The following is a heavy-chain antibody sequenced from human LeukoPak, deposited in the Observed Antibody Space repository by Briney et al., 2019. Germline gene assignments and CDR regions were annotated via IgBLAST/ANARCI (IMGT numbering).Heavy chain of an antibody. J-gene: IGHJ4*02. V-gene: IGHV3-21*04. Sequence: GGSLRLSCAASGFTFSSYSMDWVRQAPGKGLEWVSSISSSSSYIYYADSVKGRFTISRDNSKNTLYPQMNSLRAEDTAVYYCAKEYRSGSSGYHFDYWGQGTLVTVSS. D-gene: IGHD3-22*01. CDR2: ISSSSSYI. CDR3: AKEYRSGSSGYHFDY. CDR1: GFTFSSYS.